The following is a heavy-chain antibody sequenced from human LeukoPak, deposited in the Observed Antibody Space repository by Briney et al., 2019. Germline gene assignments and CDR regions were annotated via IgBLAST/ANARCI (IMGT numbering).Heavy chain of an antibody. V-gene: IGHV3-23*01. D-gene: IGHD5-24*01. CDR3: AKEMATLGDYFDY. CDR2: ISDDGYST. CDR1: RFIFDNYG. J-gene: IGHJ4*02. Sequence: GGSLRLSCAASRFIFDNYGMTWVRQASGKGLEWVSGISDDGYSTYYADSVKGRFTISRDNSKNTLYLQMNSLRAEDTAVYYCAKEMATLGDYFDYWGQGTLVTVSS.